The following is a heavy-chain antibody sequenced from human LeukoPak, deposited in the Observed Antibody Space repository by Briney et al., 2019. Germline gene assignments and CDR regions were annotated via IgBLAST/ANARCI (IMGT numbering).Heavy chain of an antibody. CDR1: GYTFTSYD. D-gene: IGHD3-3*01. CDR3: ARSPLHDGGMDV. CDR2: MNPNSSNT. Sequence: AAAVKVCCKASGYTFTSYDINWVRQATGQGLERMGWMNPNSSNTGYAQKFQGRVTMTRNTSISTAYMELSSLRSEDTAVYYCARSPLHDGGMDVWGQGTTVTVSS. V-gene: IGHV1-8*01. J-gene: IGHJ6*02.